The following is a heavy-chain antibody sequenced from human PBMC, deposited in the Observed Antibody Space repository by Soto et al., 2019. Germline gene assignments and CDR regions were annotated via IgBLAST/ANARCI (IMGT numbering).Heavy chain of an antibody. Sequence: SETLSLTCTVSGGSISSYYWSWIRQPPGKGLEWIGYIYYSGSTNYNPSLKSRVTISVDTSKNQFSLKLSSVTAADTAVYYCARQEVYSSGWTHFDYWGQGTLVTVSS. CDR2: IYYSGST. J-gene: IGHJ4*02. D-gene: IGHD6-19*01. V-gene: IGHV4-59*08. CDR1: GGSISSYY. CDR3: ARQEVYSSGWTHFDY.